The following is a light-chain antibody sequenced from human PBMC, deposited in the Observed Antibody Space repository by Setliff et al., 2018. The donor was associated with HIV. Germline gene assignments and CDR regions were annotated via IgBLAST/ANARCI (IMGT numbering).Light chain of an antibody. J-gene: IGLJ2*01. Sequence: QSVLTQPASVSGSPGQSIAISCTGTSSDVGAYDYISWYQQHPGKAPKLIIYEVSYRPSGVSDRFSGSKSGNTASLTISGLQAEDEADYYCSSYTSSNTLLFGGGTEVTVL. CDR3: SSYTSSNTLL. CDR1: SSDVGAYDY. V-gene: IGLV2-14*03. CDR2: EVS.